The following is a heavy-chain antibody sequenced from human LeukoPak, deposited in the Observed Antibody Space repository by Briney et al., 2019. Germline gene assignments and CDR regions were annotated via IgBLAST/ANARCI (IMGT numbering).Heavy chain of an antibody. D-gene: IGHD5-24*01. CDR1: GFTFSSYA. Sequence: GGSPRLSCAASGFTFSSYAMSWVRQAPGKGLEWVSAISGSGGSTYYADSVKGRFTISRDNSKNTLYLQMNSLRAEDTAVYYCAKDPSYDGYNPYFDYWGQGTLDTVSS. CDR2: ISGSGGST. J-gene: IGHJ4*02. CDR3: AKDPSYDGYNPYFDY. V-gene: IGHV3-23*01.